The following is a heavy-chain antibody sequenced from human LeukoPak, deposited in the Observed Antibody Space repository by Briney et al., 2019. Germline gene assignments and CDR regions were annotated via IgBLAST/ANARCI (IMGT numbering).Heavy chain of an antibody. CDR1: GGSISSSSYY. CDR2: IHYSGST. V-gene: IGHV4-39*01. J-gene: IGHJ4*02. Sequence: PSETLSLTCTVSGGSISSSSYYWGWVRQPPGKGLEWIGSIHYSGSTYYNPSPKSRVTISVDTSKNQFPLKLSSVTAADTAVYYCVTRPVTYYYGSGSFYNDDYWGQGTLVTVSS. D-gene: IGHD3-10*01. CDR3: VTRPVTYYYGSGSFYNDDY.